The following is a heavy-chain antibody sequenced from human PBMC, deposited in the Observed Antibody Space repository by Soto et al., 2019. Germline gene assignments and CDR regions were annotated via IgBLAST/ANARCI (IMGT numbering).Heavy chain of an antibody. D-gene: IGHD5-18*01. CDR2: IIPFLATT. CDR3: AREPSVYSYGPFDY. Sequence: QGQLVQSGAEVKKPGSSVKVSCKASGGTFSNYALSWVRQAPGQGLEWVGRIIPFLATTNYAQKFQGRVTITADESTRTAYMELSSLRSEDTAVYYCAREPSVYSYGPFDYWVQGTLVTVSS. J-gene: IGHJ4*02. CDR1: GGTFSNYA. V-gene: IGHV1-69*01.